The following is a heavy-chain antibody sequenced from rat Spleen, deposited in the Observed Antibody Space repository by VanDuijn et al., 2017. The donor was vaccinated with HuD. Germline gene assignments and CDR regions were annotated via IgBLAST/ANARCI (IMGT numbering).Heavy chain of an antibody. CDR2: VSHDGVNT. Sequence: EGQVVESGGGLVQPGRSMKLSCSASGFTFNNYYMAWVRQAPRKGLEWVASVSHDGVNTYYRDSVKGRFTVSRDNAKNTLYLQMDSLRSEDTATYYCARDYGYNYGVMDAWGQGASVTVSS. CDR1: GFTFNNYY. CDR3: ARDYGYNYGVMDA. J-gene: IGHJ4*01. D-gene: IGHD1-9*01. V-gene: IGHV5-25*01.